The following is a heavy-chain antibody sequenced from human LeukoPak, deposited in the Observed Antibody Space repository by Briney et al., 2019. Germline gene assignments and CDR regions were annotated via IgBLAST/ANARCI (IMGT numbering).Heavy chain of an antibody. V-gene: IGHV3-21*01. CDR3: ARDRGSSTSDYFDY. J-gene: IGHJ4*02. CDR2: ISSSSSYI. Sequence: GGSLRLSCAASGFTFSSYSMNWVRQAPGKGLEWVSSISSSSSYIYYADSVKGRFTISRDNAKNSLYLQMNSLRAEDTAAYYCARDRGSSTSDYFDYWGQGTLVTVSS. CDR1: GFTFSSYS. D-gene: IGHD2-2*01.